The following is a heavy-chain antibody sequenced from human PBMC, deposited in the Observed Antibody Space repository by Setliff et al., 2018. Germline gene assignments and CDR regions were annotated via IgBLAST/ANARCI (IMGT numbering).Heavy chain of an antibody. J-gene: IGHJ6*04. Sequence: SETLSLTCTVSGGSISSYYWSWIRQPPGKGLEWIGYINYSGSTNYNPSLKSRVTISLDTSKNQFSLQLSSVTAADTAVYYCARDGLGAFSLRSMDVWGKGTTVTVSS. V-gene: IGHV4-59*01. CDR3: ARDGLGAFSLRSMDV. D-gene: IGHD3-3*02. CDR1: GGSISSYY. CDR2: INYSGST.